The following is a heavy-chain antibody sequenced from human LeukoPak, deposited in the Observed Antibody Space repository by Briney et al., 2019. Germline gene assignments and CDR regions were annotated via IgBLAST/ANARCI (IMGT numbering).Heavy chain of an antibody. D-gene: IGHD6-13*01. Sequence: GGSLLLSCAASGFTFSSYAMSWGRQAPGKGLEWVSAISGSGGSTYYADSVKGRFTISRDNSKNTLYLQMNSLRAEDTAVYYCASPPGIAAAGIYYYYYYMDVWGKGTTVTVSS. J-gene: IGHJ6*03. CDR3: ASPPGIAAAGIYYYYYYMDV. CDR1: GFTFSSYA. V-gene: IGHV3-23*01. CDR2: ISGSGGST.